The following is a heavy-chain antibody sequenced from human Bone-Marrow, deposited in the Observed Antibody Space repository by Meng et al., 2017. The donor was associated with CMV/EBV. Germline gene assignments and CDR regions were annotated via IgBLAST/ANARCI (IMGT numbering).Heavy chain of an antibody. V-gene: IGHV3-30-3*01. CDR2: ISYDGSNK. CDR3: ARDARFLECPDY. CDR1: GFTFSSYA. J-gene: IGHJ4*02. D-gene: IGHD3-3*01. Sequence: GESLKISCAASGFTFSSYAMHWVRQAPGKGLEWVAVISYDGSNKYYADSVKGRFTISRDNSKNTLYLQMNSLRAEDTAVYYCARDARFLECPDYWGQGKLVTVSS.